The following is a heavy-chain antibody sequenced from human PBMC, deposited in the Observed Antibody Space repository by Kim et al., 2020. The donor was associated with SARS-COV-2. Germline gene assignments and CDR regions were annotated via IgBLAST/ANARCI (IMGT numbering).Heavy chain of an antibody. D-gene: IGHD5-12*01. Sequence: VKGRFTISRDNSKNTLYLQMNSLRAEDTAVYYCAKDLGPCEVATKSAFDIWGQGTMVTVSS. J-gene: IGHJ3*02. V-gene: IGHV3-23*01. CDR3: AKDLGPCEVATKSAFDI.